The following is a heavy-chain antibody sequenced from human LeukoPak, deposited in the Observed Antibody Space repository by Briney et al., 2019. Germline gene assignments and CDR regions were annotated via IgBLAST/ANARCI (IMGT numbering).Heavy chain of an antibody. CDR1: GGTFSSYA. CDR3: AVRGYCSSTSCYRYFDY. CDR2: IIPIFGTA. J-gene: IGHJ4*02. V-gene: IGHV1-69*05. D-gene: IGHD2-2*01. Sequence: ASVKVSCKASGGTFSSYAISWVRQAPGQGLEWMGGIIPIFGTANYAQKFQGRATITTDESTSTAYMELSSLRSEDTAVYYCAVRGYCSSTSCYRYFDYWGQGTLVTVSS.